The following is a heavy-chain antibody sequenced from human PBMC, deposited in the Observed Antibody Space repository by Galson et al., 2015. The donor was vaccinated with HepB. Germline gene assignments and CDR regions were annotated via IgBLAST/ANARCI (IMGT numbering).Heavy chain of an antibody. Sequence: SVKVSCKASGGTFSSYAISWVRQAPGQGLEWMGGIIPILGIANYAQKFQGRVTITADKSTSTAYMELSSLRSEDTAVYYCGWGLPLYYYYYMDVWGKGTTVTVSS. CDR1: GGTFSSYA. CDR2: IIPILGIA. V-gene: IGHV1-69*10. CDR3: GWGLPLYYYYYMDV. J-gene: IGHJ6*03. D-gene: IGHD2-21*02.